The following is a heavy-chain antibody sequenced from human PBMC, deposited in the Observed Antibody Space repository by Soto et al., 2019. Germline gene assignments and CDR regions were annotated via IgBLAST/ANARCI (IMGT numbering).Heavy chain of an antibody. D-gene: IGHD6-19*01. CDR1: GFTFRSYG. CDR2: IWYNGSTK. J-gene: IGHJ4*02. Sequence: GGSLRLSCAASGFTFRSYGMHWVRQAPGKGLEWVAVIWYNGSTKYYVDSVKGRFTISRDNSKNTLYLQMDSLRAEDTAVYYCAREGWEWLAHHFDYWGQGTLVTVSS. V-gene: IGHV3-33*01. CDR3: AREGWEWLAHHFDY.